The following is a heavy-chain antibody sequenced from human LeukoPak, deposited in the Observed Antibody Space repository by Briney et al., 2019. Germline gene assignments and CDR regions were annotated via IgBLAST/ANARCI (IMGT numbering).Heavy chain of an antibody. CDR3: ARAYHNWYFDL. J-gene: IGHJ2*01. V-gene: IGHV4-4*07. D-gene: IGHD2-2*01. CDR2: IYTSGST. CDR1: GGSISSYY. Sequence: SETLSLTCTVSGGSISSYYWSWIRQPAGKGLEWIGRIYTSGSTHYNPSLKSRVTISIDTSKNQFSLRLTSVTAADTAVYYCARAYHNWYFDLWGRGTLVTVSS.